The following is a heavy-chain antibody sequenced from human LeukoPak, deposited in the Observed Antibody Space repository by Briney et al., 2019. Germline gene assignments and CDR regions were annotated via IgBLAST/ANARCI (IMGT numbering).Heavy chain of an antibody. CDR3: ARDMYSSSWFDY. CDR1: GYTFTGYY. V-gene: IGHV1-2*02. J-gene: IGHJ4*02. Sequence: ASVKVSCKASGYTFTGYYMRWVRQAPGQGLEWMGWINPNSGGTNYAQKFQGRVTMTRDTSISTAYMELSRLRSDDTAVYYCARDMYSSSWFDYWGQGILVTVSS. D-gene: IGHD6-13*01. CDR2: INPNSGGT.